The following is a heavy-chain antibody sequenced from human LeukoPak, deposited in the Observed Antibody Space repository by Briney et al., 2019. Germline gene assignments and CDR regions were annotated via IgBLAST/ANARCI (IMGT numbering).Heavy chain of an antibody. CDR3: AKMNVLTGYYTPNFDF. CDR2: VSGSGSST. CDR1: GFTLSSYA. V-gene: IGHV3-23*01. Sequence: PGGSLRLSCAASGFTLSSYAMSWVRQAPRKGLEWVSVVSGSGSSTDYADSVKGRFTISRDNSKNTLYLQMSSLSAEDTAVYYCAKMNVLTGYYTPNFDFWGQGTLVTVSS. D-gene: IGHD3-9*01. J-gene: IGHJ4*02.